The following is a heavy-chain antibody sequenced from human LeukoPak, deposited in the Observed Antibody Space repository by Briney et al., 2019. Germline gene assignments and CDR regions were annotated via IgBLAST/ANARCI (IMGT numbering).Heavy chain of an antibody. J-gene: IGHJ3*02. CDR3: ACYYDRTGYHDAFDI. D-gene: IGHD3-22*01. Sequence: SETLSLTCTVSGGSISSYYWSWIRQPPGKGLEWIGYTYHSGGIYYNPSLKSRVTISVDTSKNQFSLKLSFVTAADTAVYYCACYYDRTGYHDAFDIWGQGTMVTVSS. CDR1: GGSISSYY. V-gene: IGHV4-59*06. CDR2: TYHSGGI.